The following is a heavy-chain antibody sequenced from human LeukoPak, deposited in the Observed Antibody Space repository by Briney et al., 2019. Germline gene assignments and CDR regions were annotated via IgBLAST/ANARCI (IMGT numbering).Heavy chain of an antibody. Sequence: PSETLSLTCTVSGGSISSSSYYWGWIRQPPGKGLEWIGSIYHSGSTYYNPSLKSRVTISVDTSKNQFSLKLSSVTAADTAVYYCARAGIAVAGTFFWWYSWFDPWGQGTLVTSPQ. CDR1: GGSISSSSYY. CDR2: IYHSGST. V-gene: IGHV4-39*07. J-gene: IGHJ5*02. D-gene: IGHD6-19*01. CDR3: ARAGIAVAGTFFWWYSWFDP.